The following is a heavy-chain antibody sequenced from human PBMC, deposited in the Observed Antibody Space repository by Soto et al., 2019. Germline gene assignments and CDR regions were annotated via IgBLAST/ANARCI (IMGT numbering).Heavy chain of an antibody. CDR1: GFTFSSYA. CDR3: AKCGYGYDYFDY. D-gene: IGHD5-18*01. J-gene: IGHJ4*02. CDR2: ISGSGGST. V-gene: IGHV3-23*01. Sequence: SLRLSCAASGFTFSSYAMSWVRQAPGKGLEWVSAISGSGGSTYYADSVKGRFTISRDNSKNTLYLQMNSLRAEDTAVYYCAKCGYGYDYFDYWGQGTLVTVSS.